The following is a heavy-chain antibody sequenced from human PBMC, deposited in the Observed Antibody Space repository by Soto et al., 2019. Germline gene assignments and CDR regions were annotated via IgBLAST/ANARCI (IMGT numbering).Heavy chain of an antibody. Sequence: SETLSLTCAVYGGSFSGYYWSWIRQPPGKGLEWIGEINHSGSTNYNPSLKSRVTISVDTSKNQFSLKLSSVTAADTAVYYCARGWPRAIATAPGSNWFDPWGQGALVTVSS. CDR2: INHSGST. D-gene: IGHD6-13*01. J-gene: IGHJ5*02. CDR1: GGSFSGYY. CDR3: ARGWPRAIATAPGSNWFDP. V-gene: IGHV4-34*01.